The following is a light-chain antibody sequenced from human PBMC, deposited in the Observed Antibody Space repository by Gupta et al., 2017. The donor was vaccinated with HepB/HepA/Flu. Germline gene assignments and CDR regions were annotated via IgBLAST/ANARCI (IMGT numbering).Light chain of an antibody. J-gene: IGKJ2*01. CDR1: QSVSSSY. CDR3: QQYGSSPMYT. V-gene: IGKV3-20*01. CDR2: GAS. Sequence: EIVLTQSPGTLSLSPGERATLSCRASQSVSSSYLAWYQQKPGQAPRLLIYGASSRATGIPDRFSGSGSGTDFTLTISRREPEDFAVYYCQQYGSSPMYTFGQGTXLEIK.